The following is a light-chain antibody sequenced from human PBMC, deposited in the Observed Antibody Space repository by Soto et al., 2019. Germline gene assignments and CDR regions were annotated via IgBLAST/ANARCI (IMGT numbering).Light chain of an antibody. CDR2: GNS. CDR3: QSYDSSLSVV. CDR1: RSNIGAGYD. V-gene: IGLV1-40*01. Sequence: QSVLTQPPSVSGAPGQRVTISCTGSRSNIGAGYDVNWYQQLPGTAPKLLIYGNSNRPSGVPDRFSGSKSGTSASLAITGLQAEDEADDSCQSYDSSLSVVFGGGTKLTVL. J-gene: IGLJ2*01.